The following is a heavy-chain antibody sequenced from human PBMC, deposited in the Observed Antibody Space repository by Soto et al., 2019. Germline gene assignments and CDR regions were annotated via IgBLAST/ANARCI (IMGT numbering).Heavy chain of an antibody. CDR3: AEWAVTTNAFDI. CDR1: GYTFTSYV. CDR2: ISAYNGNT. D-gene: IGHD4-17*01. J-gene: IGHJ3*02. Sequence: ASVKVSCKASGYTFTSYVISWVRQAPGQGLEWMGWISAYNGNTNYAQKLQGRVTMTTDTSTSTAYMELRSLRSDDTAVYYCAEWAVTTNAFDIWGQGTMVSVSS. V-gene: IGHV1-18*01.